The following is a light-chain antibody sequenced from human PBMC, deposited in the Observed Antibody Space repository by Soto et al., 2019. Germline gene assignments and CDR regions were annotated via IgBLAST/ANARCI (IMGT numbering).Light chain of an antibody. Sequence: DIVMTQSPLSLPVTPGEPASISCRSSQSLLHTNGYDSLDWYLQKPGQSPQLLIYLGSNRASGVXDXXSGSGSCTDFTLKISGVEAEDVGVYYCMQALQTPPTFGQGTKVEMK. CDR2: LGS. J-gene: IGKJ1*01. V-gene: IGKV2-28*01. CDR1: QSLLHTNGYDS. CDR3: MQALQTPPT.